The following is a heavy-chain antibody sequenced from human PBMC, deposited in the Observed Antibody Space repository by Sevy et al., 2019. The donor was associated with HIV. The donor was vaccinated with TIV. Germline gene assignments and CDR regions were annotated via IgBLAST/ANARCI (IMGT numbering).Heavy chain of an antibody. D-gene: IGHD3-22*01. CDR2: INPNSGGT. CDR1: GYTFTGYY. Sequence: ASVKVSRKASGYTFTGYYMHWVRQAPGQGLEWMGWINPNSGGTNYAQKFQGRVTMTRDTSISTAYMELSRLRSDDTAVYYCTRDYYYDSSGYYWDYWGQGTLVTVSS. J-gene: IGHJ4*02. V-gene: IGHV1-2*02. CDR3: TRDYYYDSSGYYWDY.